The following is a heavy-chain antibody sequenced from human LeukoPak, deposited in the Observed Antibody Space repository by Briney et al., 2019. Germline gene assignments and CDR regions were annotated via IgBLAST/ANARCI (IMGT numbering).Heavy chain of an antibody. Sequence: PSETLSLTCTVSGGSISSSNYYWGWIRQPPGKGLEWIGSIFYSGSTYYNPSLKSRVTISVDTSKNQFSLKLSSVTAADTAVYYCAQSGFGESGVFDYWGQGTLVTVSS. CDR3: AQSGFGESGVFDY. CDR1: GGSISSSNYY. V-gene: IGHV4-39*07. CDR2: IFYSGST. J-gene: IGHJ4*02. D-gene: IGHD3-10*01.